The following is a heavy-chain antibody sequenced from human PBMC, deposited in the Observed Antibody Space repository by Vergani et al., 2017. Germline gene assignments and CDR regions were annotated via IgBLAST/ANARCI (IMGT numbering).Heavy chain of an antibody. D-gene: IGHD6-6*01. CDR2: IYWNDDK. Sequence: QITLKESGPTLVKPTQTLTLTCTFSGFSLSTSGVGVGWIRQPPGKALEWLALIYWNDDKRYSPSLKSRLTITKDTSKNQVVLTMTNMDPVDTATYYCAHMGQLPSPYYFDYWGQGTLVTVSS. CDR1: GFSLSTSGVG. J-gene: IGHJ4*02. V-gene: IGHV2-5*01. CDR3: AHMGQLPSPYYFDY.